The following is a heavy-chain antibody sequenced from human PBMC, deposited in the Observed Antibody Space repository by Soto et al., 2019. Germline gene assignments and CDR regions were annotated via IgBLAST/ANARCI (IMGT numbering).Heavy chain of an antibody. D-gene: IGHD5-12*01. CDR3: AISDIVATIGEDNWFDP. CDR2: IIPIFGTA. Sequence: QVQLVQSGAEVKKPGSSVKVSCKASGGTFSSYAISWVQQAPGQGLEWMGGIIPIFGTANYAQKFQGRVTITADESTSTAYMELSSLRSEDTAVYYCAISDIVATIGEDNWFDPWGQGTLVTVSS. V-gene: IGHV1-69*01. J-gene: IGHJ5*02. CDR1: GGTFSSYA.